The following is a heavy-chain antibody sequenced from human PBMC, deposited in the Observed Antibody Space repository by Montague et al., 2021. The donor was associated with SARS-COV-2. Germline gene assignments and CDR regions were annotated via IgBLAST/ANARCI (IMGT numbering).Heavy chain of an antibody. CDR3: VRDGGNWYYFDY. D-gene: IGHD3-16*01. CDR2: IYASGST. V-gene: IGHV4-4*07. Sequence: ETLSLTCSISGVSITSYYWSWVRQPPGKGLEWIGHIYASGSTNYSPSLKSRVRLSIDNPKNQFSLKLESLTAADTAVYYCVRDGGNWYYFDYWGQGALVTVSS. CDR1: GVSITSYY. J-gene: IGHJ4*02.